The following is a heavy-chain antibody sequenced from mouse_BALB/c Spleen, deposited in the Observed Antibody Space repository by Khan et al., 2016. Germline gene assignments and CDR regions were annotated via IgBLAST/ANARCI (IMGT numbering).Heavy chain of an antibody. V-gene: IGHV2-6-7*01. Sequence: VQLQESGPGLVAPSQSLSITCTVSGFSLIAYGVNWVRQPPGKSLEWLGMIWGDGTTDYNSALKSRLNITKDNSKSQVFLKMNSLQTDDTARYYWARDDYAYDAKDYCGQGTAVTVSS. CDR3: ARDDYAYDAKDY. J-gene: IGHJ4*01. D-gene: IGHD2-4*01. CDR1: GFSLIAYG. CDR2: IWGDGTT.